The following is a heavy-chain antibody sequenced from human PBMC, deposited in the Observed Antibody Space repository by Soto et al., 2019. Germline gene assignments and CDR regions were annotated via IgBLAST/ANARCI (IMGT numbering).Heavy chain of an antibody. Sequence: PGGSLRLSCAASGFIFTRYSMNWVRQAPGKGLEWVSSISSTTNYIYYGDSMKGRFTISRDNAKNSLYLEMNSLRAEDTAVYYCARDLVTLDSSGPRGDYYYYGMDVWGQGTTVTVSS. CDR2: ISSTTNYI. CDR1: GFIFTRYS. D-gene: IGHD3-22*01. V-gene: IGHV3-21*06. J-gene: IGHJ6*02. CDR3: ARDLVTLDSSGPRGDYYYYGMDV.